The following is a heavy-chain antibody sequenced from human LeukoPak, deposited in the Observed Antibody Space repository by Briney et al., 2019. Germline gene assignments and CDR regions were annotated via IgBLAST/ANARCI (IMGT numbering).Heavy chain of an antibody. Sequence: GGSLILSCAASGFTFDDYAMHWVRQAPGKGLEWVSLISGDGGSTYYADSVKGRFTISRDNSKNSLYLQMNSLRTEDTALYYCEVPAYGMDVWGQGTTVTVSS. V-gene: IGHV3-43*02. J-gene: IGHJ6*02. CDR1: GFTFDDYA. CDR2: ISGDGGST. CDR3: EVPAYGMDV.